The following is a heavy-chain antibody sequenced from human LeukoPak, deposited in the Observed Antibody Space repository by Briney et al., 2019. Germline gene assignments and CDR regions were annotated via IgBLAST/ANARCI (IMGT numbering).Heavy chain of an antibody. V-gene: IGHV4-61*02. CDR2: IYTSGST. Sequence: SETLSLTCTVSGGSISSGSYYWSWIRQPAGKGLDWIGRIYTSGSTNYNPSLKSRVTISVDTSKNQFSLKLSSVTAADTAVYYCARDRSIMITFGGVYFDYWGQGTLVTVSS. J-gene: IGHJ4*02. CDR3: ARDRSIMITFGGVYFDY. CDR1: GGSISSGSYY. D-gene: IGHD3-16*01.